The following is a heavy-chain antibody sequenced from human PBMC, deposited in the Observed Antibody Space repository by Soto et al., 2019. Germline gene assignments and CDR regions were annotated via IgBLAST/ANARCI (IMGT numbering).Heavy chain of an antibody. Sequence: GGSLRLSCAASGFTFSSYATSWVRQAPGKGLEWVSAISGSGGSTYYADSVKGRFTISRDNSKNTLYLQMNSLRAEDTAVYYCAKATVIVVVTAMDYWGQGTLVTVSS. V-gene: IGHV3-23*01. CDR3: AKATVIVVVTAMDY. CDR1: GFTFSSYA. CDR2: ISGSGGST. D-gene: IGHD2-21*02. J-gene: IGHJ4*02.